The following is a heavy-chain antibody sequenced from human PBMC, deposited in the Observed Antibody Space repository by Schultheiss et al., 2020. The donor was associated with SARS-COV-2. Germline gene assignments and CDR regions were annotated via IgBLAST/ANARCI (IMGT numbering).Heavy chain of an antibody. Sequence: SETLSLTCAVYGGSFSGYYWSWIRQPPGKGLEWIGYIYYSGSTNYNPSLKSRVTISVDTSKNQFSLKLSSVTAADTAVYYCGRAVGGYFDHWGQGTLVTVSS. CDR1: GGSFSGYY. CDR2: IYYSGST. D-gene: IGHD6-19*01. CDR3: GRAVGGYFDH. V-gene: IGHV4-34*01. J-gene: IGHJ4*02.